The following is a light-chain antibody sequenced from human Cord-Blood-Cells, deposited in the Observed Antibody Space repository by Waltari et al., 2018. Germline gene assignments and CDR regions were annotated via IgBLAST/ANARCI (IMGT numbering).Light chain of an antibody. Sequence: EIVMTQSPATLSVSPGERVTLSCRASQCVSSNLAWYQQKPGQAPRLLIYGASTRATGIPARFSGSGSGTEFTLTISSLQSEDFAVYYCQQYNNWPPYTFGQGTKLEIK. J-gene: IGKJ2*01. CDR1: QCVSSN. CDR2: GAS. CDR3: QQYNNWPPYT. V-gene: IGKV3-15*01.